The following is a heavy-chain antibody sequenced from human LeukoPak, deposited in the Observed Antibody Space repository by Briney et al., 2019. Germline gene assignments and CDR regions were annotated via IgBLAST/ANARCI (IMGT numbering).Heavy chain of an antibody. Sequence: SQTLSLTCTASGGSIRSGGYYWSWIRQPAGKGLEWIGRFYTSGSPNYNPSLKSRVTISVDTSKNQFSLKLTSVTAADTAVYYCARDVNGFTYGSAFDVWGQGTMVTVSS. CDR2: FYTSGSP. CDR3: ARDVNGFTYGSAFDV. CDR1: GGSIRSGGYY. D-gene: IGHD3-10*01. J-gene: IGHJ3*01. V-gene: IGHV4-61*02.